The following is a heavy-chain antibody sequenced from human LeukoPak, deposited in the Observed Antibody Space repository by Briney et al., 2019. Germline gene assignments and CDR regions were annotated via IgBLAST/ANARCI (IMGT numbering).Heavy chain of an antibody. CDR1: GGSISSYY. Sequence: SETLSLTCTVSGGSISSYYWSWIRQPPGKGLEWIGYIYYSGSTNYNPSLKSRVTISVDTSKNQFSLKLSSVTAADTAVYYCARMEGGGWFDPWGQGTLVTVSS. J-gene: IGHJ5*02. D-gene: IGHD1-26*01. CDR3: ARMEGGGWFDP. CDR2: IYYSGST. V-gene: IGHV4-59*01.